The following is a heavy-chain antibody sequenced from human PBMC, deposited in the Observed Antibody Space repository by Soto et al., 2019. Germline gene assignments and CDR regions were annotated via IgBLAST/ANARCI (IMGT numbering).Heavy chain of an antibody. CDR1: GGTFSSYA. V-gene: IGHV1-69*01. D-gene: IGHD5-18*01. J-gene: IGHJ4*02. CDR2: SIPIFGTA. Sequence: QVQLVQSGAEVTKPGSSVKVSCKASGGTFSSYAISWVRQAPGQGLEWMGGSIPIFGTANYAQKFQGRVTITADESTSTAYMELSSLRSEDTAVYYCAREGDTAMALTPVYFDYWGQGTLVTVSS. CDR3: AREGDTAMALTPVYFDY.